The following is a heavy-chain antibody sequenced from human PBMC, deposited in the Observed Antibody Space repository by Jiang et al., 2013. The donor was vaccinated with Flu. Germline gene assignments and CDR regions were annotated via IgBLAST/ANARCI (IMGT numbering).Heavy chain of an antibody. CDR1: GYTFTGYY. J-gene: IGHJ4*02. Sequence: SGAEVKKPGASVKVSCKASGYTFTGYYMHWVRQAPGQGLEWMGWINPNSGGTNYAQKFQGRVTMTRDTSISTAYMELSRLRSDDTAVYYCATALTYSSSWLYYFDYWGQGTLVTVSS. D-gene: IGHD6-13*01. V-gene: IGHV1-2*02. CDR3: ATALTYSSSWLYYFDY. CDR2: INPNSGGT.